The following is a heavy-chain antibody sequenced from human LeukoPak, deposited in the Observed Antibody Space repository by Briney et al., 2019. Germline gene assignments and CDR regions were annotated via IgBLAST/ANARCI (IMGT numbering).Heavy chain of an antibody. D-gene: IGHD5-18*01. J-gene: IGHJ4*02. CDR2: ISGSGGST. V-gene: IGHV3-23*01. CDR1: GFTFSSNP. Sequence: GGSLRLSCAASGFTFSSNPMSWVRQAPGKGLEWVSAISGSGGSTYYADPVTGRFTISRDNSKNTLYLQMNNLRAEDTSVYYCATPRGYSVLGVVYWGQGTLVTVSS. CDR3: ATPRGYSVLGVVY.